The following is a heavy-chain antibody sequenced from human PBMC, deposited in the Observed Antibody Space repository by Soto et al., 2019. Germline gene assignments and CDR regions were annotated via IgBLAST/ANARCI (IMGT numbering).Heavy chain of an antibody. J-gene: IGHJ4*02. CDR2: ISPNNGNK. V-gene: IGHV1-18*03. D-gene: IGHD2-2*01. CDR3: AREGLTCYAEF. Sequence: QVELVQSGAEVKKTGASVKVSCKTSGYTFTTYGISWVRQAPGQGLEWMGWISPNNGNKDYAQNFQGVVTLTTDTSTTTAYMEVRRLRTDDMAFYYCAREGLTCYAEFWGQGNLVSFSS. CDR1: GYTFTTYG.